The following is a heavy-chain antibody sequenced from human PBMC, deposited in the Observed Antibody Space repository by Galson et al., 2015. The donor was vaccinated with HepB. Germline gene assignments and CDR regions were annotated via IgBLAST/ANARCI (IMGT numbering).Heavy chain of an antibody. V-gene: IGHV1-18*01. CDR1: GYTFTQYG. Sequence: SVKVSCKASGYTFTQYGISWVRQAPGHGLEWMGWISGYNTNRNYAQTFEDRVTMTRDTSTTTVYMEMRGLRYDDTAVYYCARGRYDTSAPDHWGQGTPVTVSS. D-gene: IGHD2-2*01. J-gene: IGHJ5*02. CDR2: ISGYNTNR. CDR3: ARGRYDTSAPDH.